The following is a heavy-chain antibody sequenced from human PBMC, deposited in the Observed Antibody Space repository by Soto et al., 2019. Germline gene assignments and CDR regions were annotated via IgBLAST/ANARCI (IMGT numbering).Heavy chain of an antibody. V-gene: IGHV3-48*01. CDR3: ASFIAAAGTNYYYGMDV. J-gene: IGHJ6*02. D-gene: IGHD6-13*01. CDR1: GFTFSSYS. Sequence: GGSLRLSCAAPGFTFSSYSMNWVRQAPGKGLEWVSYISSSSSTIYYADSVKGRFTISRDNAKNSLYLQMNSLRAEDTAVYYCASFIAAAGTNYYYGMDVWGQGTTVTSP. CDR2: ISSSSSTI.